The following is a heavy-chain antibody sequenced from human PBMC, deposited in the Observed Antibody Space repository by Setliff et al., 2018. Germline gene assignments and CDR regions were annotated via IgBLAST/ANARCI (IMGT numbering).Heavy chain of an antibody. CDR3: AKDFYGMDV. Sequence: GESLKISCAASGFTFSSYWMHWVRQAPGKGLVWVSRINSDGSSTSYADSVKGRFTISGDNSKNTLYLQMNSLRAEDTAVYYCAKDFYGMDVWGQGTTVTVSS. V-gene: IGHV3-74*01. CDR2: INSDGSST. J-gene: IGHJ6*02. CDR1: GFTFSSYW.